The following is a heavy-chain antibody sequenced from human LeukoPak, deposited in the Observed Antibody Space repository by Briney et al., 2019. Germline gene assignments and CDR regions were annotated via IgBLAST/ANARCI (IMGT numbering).Heavy chain of an antibody. CDR1: GYTFTSYG. CDR2: ISAYNGHT. V-gene: IGHV1-18*01. D-gene: IGHD1-26*01. J-gene: IGHJ3*02. Sequence: ASVKVSCKASGYTFTSYGISWVRLAPGQGLEWMGWISAYNGHTNYAQKLQGRVTMTTDTSTSTAYMELRSLRSDDTAVYYCARGGRWELPRPYAFDIWGQGTMTVSS. CDR3: ARGGRWELPRPYAFDI.